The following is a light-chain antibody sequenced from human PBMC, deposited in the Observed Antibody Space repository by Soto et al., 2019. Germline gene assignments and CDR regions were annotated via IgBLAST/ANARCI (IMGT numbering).Light chain of an antibody. CDR2: GAS. V-gene: IGKV3-15*01. CDR3: QQYSNWPRT. Sequence: EIVMAQSPATLSVSPGERATLSCMASQSVSSSKLAWYQQKPGQAPRILIYGASTRSTGVPARFSGSGSGTEFTLTISSLQSEDFAVYYCQQYSNWPRTFGQGTKVEIK. CDR1: QSVSSSK. J-gene: IGKJ1*01.